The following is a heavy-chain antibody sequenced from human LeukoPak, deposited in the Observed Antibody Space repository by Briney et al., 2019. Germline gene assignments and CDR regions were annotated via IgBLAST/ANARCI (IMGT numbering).Heavy chain of an antibody. V-gene: IGHV3-15*01. CDR2: IKSKTDGGTT. D-gene: IGHD3-10*01. CDR1: GFTFSNAW. Sequence: GGSFRLSCAASGFTFSNAWMSWVRQAPGKGLEWVGRIKSKTDGGTTDYAAPVKGRFTISRDDSKNTLYLQMNSLKTEDTAVYYCTTGCSMVQPIHDYYYYYMDVWGKGTTVTVSS. CDR3: TTGCSMVQPIHDYYYYYMDV. J-gene: IGHJ6*03.